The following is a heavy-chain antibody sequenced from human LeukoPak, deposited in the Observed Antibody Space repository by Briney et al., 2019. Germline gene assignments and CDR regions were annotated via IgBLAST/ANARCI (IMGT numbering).Heavy chain of an antibody. J-gene: IGHJ4*02. D-gene: IGHD1-1*01. CDR3: AREFTFNPSRWVQLAS. CDR1: GYTFTSYG. V-gene: IGHV1-18*03. Sequence: ASVKVSCKASGYTFTSYGISWVRQAPGQGLEWMGWISAYNGNTNYAQKLQGRVTMTTDTSTSTAYMELSSLRSEDMAVYYCAREFTFNPSRWVQLASGGQETLV. CDR2: ISAYNGNT.